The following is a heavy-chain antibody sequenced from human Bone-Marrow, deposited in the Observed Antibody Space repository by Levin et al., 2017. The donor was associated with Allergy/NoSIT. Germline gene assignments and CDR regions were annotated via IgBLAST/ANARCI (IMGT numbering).Heavy chain of an antibody. CDR1: DFSVGDNY. D-gene: IGHD6-6*01. Sequence: GESLKISCAASDFSVGDNYMSWVRQAPGKGLDWVSLIYSGGRRDYAESVKGRFTISRDSSKNTLYLQMNSLRAEDSAVYYCVARSNGLDVWGQGTTVTVS. J-gene: IGHJ6*02. CDR2: IYSGGRR. CDR3: VARSNGLDV. V-gene: IGHV3-66*01.